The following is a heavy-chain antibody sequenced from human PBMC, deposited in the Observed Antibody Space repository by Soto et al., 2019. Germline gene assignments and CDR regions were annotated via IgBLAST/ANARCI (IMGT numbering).Heavy chain of an antibody. J-gene: IGHJ4*02. Sequence: QVQLVQSGAEVKKPGASVKLSCKTSGNTLSAYAIQWVRQAPGDSLEWMGWINALTGNIRYSQKLKGRVTFTRDTSASVDYMELGSLRPEDTALYYCARSIGVSGRFDSWGQGTLVTVSS. CDR2: INALTGNI. CDR3: ARSIGVSGRFDS. CDR1: GNTLSAYA. V-gene: IGHV1-3*01. D-gene: IGHD1-26*01.